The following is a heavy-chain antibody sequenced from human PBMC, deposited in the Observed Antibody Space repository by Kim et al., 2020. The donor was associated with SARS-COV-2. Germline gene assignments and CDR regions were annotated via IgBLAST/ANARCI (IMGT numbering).Heavy chain of an antibody. CDR1: GYTFTSYA. V-gene: IGHV7-4-1*02. CDR2: INTNTGNP. D-gene: IGHD3-3*01. CDR3: ARDSRIFGGRGLGY. J-gene: IGHJ1*01. Sequence: ASVKVSCKASGYTFTSYAMNWVRQAPGQGLEWMGWINTNTGNPTYAQGFTGRFVFSLDTSVSTAYLQISSLKAEDTAVYYWARDSRIFGGRGLGYWGQGTLVTVPS.